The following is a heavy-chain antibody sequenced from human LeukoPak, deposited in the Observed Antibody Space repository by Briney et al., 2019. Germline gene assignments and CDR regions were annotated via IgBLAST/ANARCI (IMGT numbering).Heavy chain of an antibody. Sequence: PGGSLRLSCAASGFTFSNYFMSWVRQAPGEGLERVASIRGDGSEKYYVDSVKGRFTISRDNAKNSLLLQMNSLRAEDTAVYFCARDRGWRSGGYYLYYFDFWGQGTLVTVSS. CDR2: IRGDGSEK. CDR3: ARDRGWRSGGYYLYYFDF. CDR1: GFTFSNYF. J-gene: IGHJ4*02. D-gene: IGHD3-22*01. V-gene: IGHV3-7*01.